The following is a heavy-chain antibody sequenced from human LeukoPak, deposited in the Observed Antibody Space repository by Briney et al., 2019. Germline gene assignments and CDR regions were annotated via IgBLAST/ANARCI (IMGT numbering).Heavy chain of an antibody. V-gene: IGHV3-30*18. CDR1: GFTFSSYG. D-gene: IGHD5-18*01. CDR3: AKDLIAYSYGHAGRSNFDY. J-gene: IGHJ4*02. CDR2: ISYDGSNK. Sequence: GGSLRLSCAASGFTFSSYGMHWVRQAPGKGLEWVAVISYDGSNKYYADSVKGHFTISRDNSKNTLHLQMNSLRAEDTAIYYCAKDLIAYSYGHAGRSNFDYWGQGTLVTVSS.